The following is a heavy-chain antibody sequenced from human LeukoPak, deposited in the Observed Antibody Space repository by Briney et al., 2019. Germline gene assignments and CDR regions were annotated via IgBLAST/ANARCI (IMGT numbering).Heavy chain of an antibody. CDR1: VFTFSSYW. V-gene: IGHV3-74*01. J-gene: IGHJ1*01. D-gene: IGHD3-22*01. Sequence: GGSLRLSCAPSVFTFSSYWMHCVRQAPGKGLVWVSRIKSDGSTNYADSVMGRFTISRDNAKNTLSLQMNSLRAEDTGVYYCARAPSEIGGYYPEYFRHWGEGTLVTVSS. CDR2: IKSDGST. CDR3: ARAPSEIGGYYPEYFRH.